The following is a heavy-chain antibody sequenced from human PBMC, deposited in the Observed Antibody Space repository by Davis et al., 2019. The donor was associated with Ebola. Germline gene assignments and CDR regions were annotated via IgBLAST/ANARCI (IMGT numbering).Heavy chain of an antibody. V-gene: IGHV3-7*01. Sequence: GESLKISCAASGFTFSSYWMSWVRQAPGKGLEWVANIKQDGSEKYYVDSVKGRFTISRDNAKNSLYLQMNSLRAEDTAVYYCARDGGCSGGSCLRPNMDVWGQGTTVTVSS. J-gene: IGHJ6*02. CDR3: ARDGGCSGGSCLRPNMDV. D-gene: IGHD2-15*01. CDR2: IKQDGSEK. CDR1: GFTFSSYW.